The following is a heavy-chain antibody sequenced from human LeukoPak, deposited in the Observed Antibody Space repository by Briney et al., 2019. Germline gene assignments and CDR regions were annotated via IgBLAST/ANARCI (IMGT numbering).Heavy chain of an antibody. J-gene: IGHJ4*02. CDR1: GFTFSSYA. Sequence: GGSLRLSCAASGFTFSSYAMSWVRQAPGKGLEWVSAISGSGGSTYYADSVKGRFTISRDNSKNTLYLQMNSLSTEDTAVYYCARDQERLITMIDPPGYWGQGTLVTVSS. CDR2: ISGSGGST. V-gene: IGHV3-23*01. D-gene: IGHD3-22*01. CDR3: ARDQERLITMIDPPGY.